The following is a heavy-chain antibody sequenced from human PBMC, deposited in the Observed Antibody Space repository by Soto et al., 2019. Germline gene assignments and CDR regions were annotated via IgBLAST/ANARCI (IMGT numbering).Heavy chain of an antibody. D-gene: IGHD1-26*01. J-gene: IGHJ4*02. Sequence: QVQLVESGGGAVQPGRSLRLSCAASGFTFSNYGMHWVRQAPGKGLEWVAVTWYDGSNNHYADSVKGRFTISRDNSKNTLYLQMDSLRPEDMAVYYCARSPQVGATIDYFAYWGQGTLVTVSS. V-gene: IGHV3-33*01. CDR3: ARSPQVGATIDYFAY. CDR1: GFTFSNYG. CDR2: TWYDGSNN.